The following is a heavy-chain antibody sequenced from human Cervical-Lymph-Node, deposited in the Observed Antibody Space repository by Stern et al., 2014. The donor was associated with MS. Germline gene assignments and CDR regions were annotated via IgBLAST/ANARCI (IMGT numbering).Heavy chain of an antibody. CDR2: IDDTGRT. CDR1: GGSISSSYY. D-gene: IGHD4-11*01. V-gene: IGHV4-39*01. Sequence: VQLVESGPGLVKPSETLSRTCTVSGGSISSSYYWGWIRQSSGKGLEWIGSIDDTGRTFYNPSLKSRGNISVDTSNTQFSLKLSSVTAADTAVYYCVRQVTVRSRFDYWGQGTLVTVSS. CDR3: VRQVTVRSRFDY. J-gene: IGHJ4*02.